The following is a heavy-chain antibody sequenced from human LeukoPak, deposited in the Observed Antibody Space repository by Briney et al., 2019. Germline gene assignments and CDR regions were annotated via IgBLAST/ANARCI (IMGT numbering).Heavy chain of an antibody. V-gene: IGHV3-74*01. CDR1: GFTFSSYW. CDR2: TNSDGSST. CDR3: ARDDRGYGYALFDY. Sequence: SGGSLRLSCAGSGFTFSSYWMHWVRQAPGKGLVWVSRTNSDGSSTSYADSVKGRFTISRDNAKNTLYLQMNSLRADDTAVYYCARDDRGYGYALFDYWGQGTLVTVSS. J-gene: IGHJ4*02. D-gene: IGHD5-18*01.